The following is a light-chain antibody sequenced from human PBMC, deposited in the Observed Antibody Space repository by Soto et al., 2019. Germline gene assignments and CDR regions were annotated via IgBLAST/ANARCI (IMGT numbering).Light chain of an antibody. Sequence: QSALTQPASVSGSPGQSITISCTGTSSDVGSPYNYVSWFQQHPGKAPKLMIYDISNRPSGISSRFSGSKSGNTASLTISGLQAEDEGDYYCSSYTTTDTYVFGPGTKLTVL. V-gene: IGLV2-14*03. CDR2: DIS. CDR1: SSDVGSPYNY. CDR3: SSYTTTDTYV. J-gene: IGLJ1*01.